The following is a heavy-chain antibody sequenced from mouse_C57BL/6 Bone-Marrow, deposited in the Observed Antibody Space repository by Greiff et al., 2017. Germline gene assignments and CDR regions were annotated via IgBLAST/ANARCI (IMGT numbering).Heavy chain of an antibody. V-gene: IGHV1-50*01. CDR2: IDPSDSYT. J-gene: IGHJ2*01. Sequence: VQLQQPGAELVKPGASVKLSCKASGYTFTSYWMQWVKQRPGQGLEWIGEIDPSDSYTTYNQKFKGKATLTVDTSSSTAYMQLSSLTSEDSAVYYCAIYFDYWGQGTTLTVSS. CDR1: GYTFTSYW. CDR3: AIYFDY.